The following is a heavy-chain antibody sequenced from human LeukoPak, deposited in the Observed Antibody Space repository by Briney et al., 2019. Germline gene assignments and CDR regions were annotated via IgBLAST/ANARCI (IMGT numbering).Heavy chain of an antibody. D-gene: IGHD6-13*01. CDR2: IIPIFGTA. CDR3: ARDFGRAAAGTFDY. V-gene: IGHV1-69*13. J-gene: IGHJ4*02. CDR1: GGTFSSYA. Sequence: SVKVSCKASGGTFSSYAISWVRQAPGQGLEWMGGIIPIFGTANYAQKFQGRVTITADESTSTAYMELSSLRSEDTAVYYCARDFGRAAAGTFDYWGQGTLVTVSS.